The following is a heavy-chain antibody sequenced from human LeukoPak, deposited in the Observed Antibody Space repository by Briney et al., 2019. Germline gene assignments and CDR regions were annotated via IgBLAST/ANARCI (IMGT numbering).Heavy chain of an antibody. D-gene: IGHD3-22*01. Sequence: ASVKVSCKASGYTFTNCDINWVRPATGQGLGWMRWINPNSGGTNYAQKFQGRVTMTRDTSISTAYMELSRLRSDDTAVYYCARDTNYYDSSGPYYWGQGTLVTVSS. J-gene: IGHJ4*02. CDR2: INPNSGGT. V-gene: IGHV1-2*02. CDR1: GYTFTNCD. CDR3: ARDTNYYDSSGPYY.